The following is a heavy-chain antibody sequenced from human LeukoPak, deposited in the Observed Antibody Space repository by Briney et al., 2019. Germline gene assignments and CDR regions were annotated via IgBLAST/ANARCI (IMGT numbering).Heavy chain of an antibody. D-gene: IGHD3-22*01. V-gene: IGHV3-23*01. J-gene: IGHJ4*02. CDR1: GFTFSSYA. CDR3: AMNYYDSSGYSNGPFDY. Sequence: GGSLRLSCAASGFTFSSYAMSWVRQAPGKGLEWVSAIRGSGGSTYYADSVKCRFTISRDNSKNTLYLQMNSLRAEDTAVYYCAMNYYDSSGYSNGPFDYWGQGTLVTVSS. CDR2: IRGSGGST.